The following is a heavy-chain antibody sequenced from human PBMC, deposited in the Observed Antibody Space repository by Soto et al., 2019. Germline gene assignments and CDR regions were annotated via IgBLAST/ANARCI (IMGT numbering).Heavy chain of an antibody. J-gene: IGHJ6*02. D-gene: IGHD5-12*01. CDR2: ISYDGSNK. CDR1: GFTFSSYG. CDR3: AKADIVATFFGMVV. Sequence: CCAASGFTFSSYGMHCVRQAPGKGLEWVAVISYDGSNKYYADSVKGRFTISRDNSKNTLYLQMNSLRAEDTAVYYCAKADIVATFFGMVVLGHAPTV. V-gene: IGHV3-30*18.